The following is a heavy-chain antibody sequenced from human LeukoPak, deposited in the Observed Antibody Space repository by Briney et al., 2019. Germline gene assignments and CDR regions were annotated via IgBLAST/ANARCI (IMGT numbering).Heavy chain of an antibody. CDR1: GFTFSSHD. J-gene: IGHJ4*02. CDR2: IGTAGDT. CDR3: ARGGPGYYLDY. Sequence: GGSLRLSCAASGFTFSSHDMHWVRQATGKGLEWVSTIGTAGDTYYPGSVKGRFTISRENAKNSLYLQMNILKAGDTAVYYCARGGPGYYLDYWGQGTLVTVSP. V-gene: IGHV3-13*01.